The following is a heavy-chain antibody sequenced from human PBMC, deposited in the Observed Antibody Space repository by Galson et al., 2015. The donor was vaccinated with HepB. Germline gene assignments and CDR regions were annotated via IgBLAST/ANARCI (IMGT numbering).Heavy chain of an antibody. CDR2: IIPIFGTA. CDR3: ARDSSAWHQPYSLDY. D-gene: IGHD5-12*01. V-gene: IGHV1-69*13. CDR1: GGTFSTYA. Sequence: SVKVSCKASGGTFSTYAMSWVRQAPGQGFEWMGGIIPIFGTAGYAQKFQDRVTITADESTSTVYMELSSLRSEDTAVYYCARDSSAWHQPYSLDYWGQGTLVTVSS. J-gene: IGHJ4*02.